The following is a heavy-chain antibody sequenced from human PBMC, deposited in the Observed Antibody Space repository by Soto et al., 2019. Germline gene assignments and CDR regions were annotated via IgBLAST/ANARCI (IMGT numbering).Heavy chain of an antibody. D-gene: IGHD3-22*01. CDR3: ARDSGHYYRSDAFDI. CDR1: GYTFTGYY. Sequence: ASVKVSCKASGYTFTGYYMHWVRQAPGQGLEWMGIIDPSGGSTDFTQKFLGRVTMTRDTSTSTVYMELTSLISEDTAVYYCARDSGHYYRSDAFDIWGQGTMVTVSS. V-gene: IGHV1-46*01. J-gene: IGHJ3*02. CDR2: IDPSGGST.